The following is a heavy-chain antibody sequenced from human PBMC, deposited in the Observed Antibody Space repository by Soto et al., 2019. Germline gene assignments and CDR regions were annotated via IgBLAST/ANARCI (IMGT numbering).Heavy chain of an antibody. CDR2: IYYSGST. D-gene: IGHD3-22*01. CDR3: AKAPYQSTGYYHF. V-gene: IGHV4-59*01. Sequence: SETLSLTCTVSGGSISSYYWSWIRQPPGKGLEWIGYIYYSGSTNYNPSLKSRVTISVDTSKNQFSLKLSSVTAADTAVYYCAKAPYQSTGYYHFWGHGTLVTVSS. J-gene: IGHJ4*01. CDR1: GGSISSYY.